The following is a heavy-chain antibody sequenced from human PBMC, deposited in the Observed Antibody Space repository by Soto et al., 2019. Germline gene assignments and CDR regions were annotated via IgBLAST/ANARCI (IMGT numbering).Heavy chain of an antibody. J-gene: IGHJ6*03. CDR2: IWYDGSNK. CDR3: ARGEENYYYYYMDV. Sequence: PGGSLRLSCAASGFTFSSYGMHWVRQAPGKGLEWVAVIWYDGSNKYYADSVKGRFTISRDNSKNTLYLQMNSLRAEDTAVYYCARGEENYYYYYMDVWGKGTTVTVSS. CDR1: GFTFSSYG. V-gene: IGHV3-33*01.